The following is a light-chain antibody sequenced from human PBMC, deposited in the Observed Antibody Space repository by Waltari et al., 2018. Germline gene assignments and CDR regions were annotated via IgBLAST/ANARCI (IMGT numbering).Light chain of an antibody. CDR2: DAS. CDR3: QQFINYPLT. J-gene: IGKJ3*01. Sequence: EIVLTQSPATLSVSPGERSTLSCWASQSIRSTLAWYQHKPGQAPRLLIYDASTRATGIPVRFSGSGSGTYFTLTISGLQPEDFATYYCQQFINYPLTFGPGTTVDIK. CDR1: QSIRST. V-gene: IGKV3D-15*01.